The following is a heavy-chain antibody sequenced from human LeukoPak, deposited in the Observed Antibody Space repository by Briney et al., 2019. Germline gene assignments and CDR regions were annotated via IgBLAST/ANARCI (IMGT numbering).Heavy chain of an antibody. J-gene: IGHJ4*02. D-gene: IGHD1-1*01. CDR2: IIPILGIA. Sequence: SVKVSCKASGGTFSSHAISWVRQAPGQGLEWMGRIIPILGIANYAQKFQGRVTITADKSTSTAYMELSSLRSEDTAVYYCARLGRYNWNDRHYFDYWGQGTLVTVSS. V-gene: IGHV1-69*04. CDR1: GGTFSSHA. CDR3: ARLGRYNWNDRHYFDY.